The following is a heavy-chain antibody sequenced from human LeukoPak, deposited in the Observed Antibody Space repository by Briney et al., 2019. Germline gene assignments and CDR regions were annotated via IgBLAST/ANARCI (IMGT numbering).Heavy chain of an antibody. J-gene: IGHJ4*02. CDR2: ISHSGTT. CDR3: ARGEHYSNYFDS. D-gene: IGHD4-11*01. V-gene: IGHV4-34*01. CDR1: GGSFSGYY. Sequence: SETLSLTCAVYGGSFSGYYWTWIRQPPGKWLDWVGEISHSGTTNYNASLKSRATISLDTSKNQFSLKLTSVTAADTAVYYCARGEHYSNYFDSWGQGTLVTVSS.